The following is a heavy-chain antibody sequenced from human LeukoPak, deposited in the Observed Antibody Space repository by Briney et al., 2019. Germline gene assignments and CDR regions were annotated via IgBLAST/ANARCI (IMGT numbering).Heavy chain of an antibody. CDR1: GGSISSGGYS. CDR2: IYHSGST. J-gene: IGHJ5*02. D-gene: IGHD2-8*02. CDR3: ARAGGGWFDP. Sequence: SQTLSLTCAVSGGSISSGGYSWGWIRQPPGKGLEWIGYIYHSGSTYYNPSLKSRVTISVDRSKNQFSLKLSSVTAADTAVYYCARAGGGWFDPWGQGTLVTVSS. V-gene: IGHV4-30-2*01.